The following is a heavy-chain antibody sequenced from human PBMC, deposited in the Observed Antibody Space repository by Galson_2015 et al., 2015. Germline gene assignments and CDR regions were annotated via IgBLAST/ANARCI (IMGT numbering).Heavy chain of an antibody. D-gene: IGHD2-2*01. Sequence: SCKASGYTFTGYYMHWVRQAPGQGLEWMGWINPNSGGTNYAQKFQGWVTMTRDTSISTAYMELSRLRSDDTAVYYCARVYCSSTSCYFGAFDIWGQGTMVTVSS. CDR3: ARVYCSSTSCYFGAFDI. CDR1: GYTFTGYY. CDR2: INPNSGGT. V-gene: IGHV1-2*04. J-gene: IGHJ3*02.